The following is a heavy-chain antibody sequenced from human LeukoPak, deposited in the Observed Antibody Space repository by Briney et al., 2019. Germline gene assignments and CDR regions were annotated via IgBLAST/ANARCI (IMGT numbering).Heavy chain of an antibody. CDR2: IYHSGST. CDR1: GGSIFSSNW. D-gene: IGHD1/OR15-1a*01. V-gene: IGHV4-4*02. J-gene: IGHJ4*02. Sequence: SGTLSLTCAVSGGSIFSSNWWSWVRQSPGKGLEWIGEIYHSGSTNYNPSLKSRVTISVDKSKNQFSLKLNYVTAADTAVYYCARKQRSSGHDYWGQGTLVTVSS. CDR3: ARKQRSSGHDY.